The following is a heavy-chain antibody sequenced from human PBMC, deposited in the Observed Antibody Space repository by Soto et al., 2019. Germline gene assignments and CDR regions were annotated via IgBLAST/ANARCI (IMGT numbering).Heavy chain of an antibody. V-gene: IGHV4-39*01. CDR2: IYYSGST. CDR1: GGSISSSSYY. Sequence: SETLSLTCTVSGGSISSSSYYWGWIRQPPGKGLEWIGCIYYSGSTYYNPSLKSRVTISVDTSKNQFSLKLSSVTAADTAVYYCARPTGYSSGWYDYWGQGTLVTVSS. J-gene: IGHJ4*02. CDR3: ARPTGYSSGWYDY. D-gene: IGHD6-19*01.